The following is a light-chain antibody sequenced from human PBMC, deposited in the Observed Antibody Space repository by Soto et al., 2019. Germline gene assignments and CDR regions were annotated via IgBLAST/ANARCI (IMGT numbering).Light chain of an antibody. V-gene: IGKV1-39*01. Sequence: DIQITQSPSSLSAAIGDRVTITCRPSQSITTYLNWYHQKPGKAPHLLIYAASSLKSGVPSRFSGSGSGTHFTLTITGLQPADFATYYCQQNYSIPITFGQGTRLEIK. CDR1: QSITTY. CDR2: AAS. J-gene: IGKJ5*01. CDR3: QQNYSIPIT.